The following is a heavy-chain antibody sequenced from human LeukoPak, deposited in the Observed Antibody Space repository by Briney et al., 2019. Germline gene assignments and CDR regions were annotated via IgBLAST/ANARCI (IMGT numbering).Heavy chain of an antibody. CDR2: MNPNSGNT. D-gene: IGHD3-10*01. CDR1: GYTFTSYD. Sequence: ASVKVSCKASGYTFTSYDINWVRQATRQGLEWMGWMNPNSGNTGYAQKFQGRVTMTRNTSISTAYMELSSLRSDDTAVYYCARALWFGESSYYYYYMDVWGKGTTVTISS. V-gene: IGHV1-8*01. J-gene: IGHJ6*03. CDR3: ARALWFGESSYYYYYMDV.